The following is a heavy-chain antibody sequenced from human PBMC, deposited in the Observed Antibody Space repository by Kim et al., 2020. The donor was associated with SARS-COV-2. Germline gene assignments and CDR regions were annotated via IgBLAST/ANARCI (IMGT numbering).Heavy chain of an antibody. CDR2: IKSKTDGGTT. V-gene: IGHV3-15*01. CDR1: GFTFSNAW. J-gene: IGHJ4*02. CDR3: TTVSFGRFGEGYFDY. D-gene: IGHD3-10*01. Sequence: GGSLRLSCAASGFTFSNAWMSWVRQAPGKGLEWVGRIKSKTDGGTTDYAAPVKGRFTISRDDSKNTLYLQMNSLKTEDTAVYYCTTVSFGRFGEGYFDYWGQGTLVTVSS.